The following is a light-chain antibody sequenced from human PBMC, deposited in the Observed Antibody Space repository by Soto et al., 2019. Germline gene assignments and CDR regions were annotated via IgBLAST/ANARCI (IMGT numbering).Light chain of an antibody. CDR2: IND. J-gene: IGLJ1*01. CDR1: SSNIGDNP. Sequence: QSVLTQPPSASGTPGQRITISCSGSSSNIGDNPVNWYQQLPGAAPKLLIYINDQRPSGAPDRFSGSKSGTSASLAISGLQPEDEADYYCAAWDDSLNALSGTGTKVTVL. CDR3: AAWDDSLNAL. V-gene: IGLV1-44*01.